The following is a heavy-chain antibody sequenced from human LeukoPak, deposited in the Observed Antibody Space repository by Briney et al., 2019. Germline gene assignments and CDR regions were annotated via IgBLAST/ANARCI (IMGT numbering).Heavy chain of an antibody. J-gene: IGHJ4*01. CDR2: IYYSGST. CDR1: GGSISSYY. Sequence: PSETLSLTCTVSGGSISSYYWSWIRQPPGKGLEWIGYIYYSGSTNYNPSLKSRVTISVDTSKNQFPLKLSSVTGADTAVYYCARRTGYYDGFDYWGQEPWSPSPQ. D-gene: IGHD3/OR15-3a*01. V-gene: IGHV4-59*01. CDR3: ARRTGYYDGFDY.